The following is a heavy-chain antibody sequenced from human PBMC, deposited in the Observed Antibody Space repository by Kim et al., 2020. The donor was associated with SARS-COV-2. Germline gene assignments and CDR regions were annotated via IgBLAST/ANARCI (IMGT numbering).Heavy chain of an antibody. V-gene: IGHV3-13*01. D-gene: IGHD6-13*01. CDR3: ARVSSASFSSSWFRAFDI. Sequence: KGRFTISRENAKKSLYLQMNSLRAGDTAVYYCARVSSASFSSSWFRAFDIWGQGTMVTVSS. J-gene: IGHJ3*02.